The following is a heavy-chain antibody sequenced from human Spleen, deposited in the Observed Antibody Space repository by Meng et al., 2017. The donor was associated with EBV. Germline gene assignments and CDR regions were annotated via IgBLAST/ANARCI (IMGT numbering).Heavy chain of an antibody. D-gene: IGHD5-12*01. CDR3: VRDPWLRIGESV. CDR2: ITPVFGIA. CDR1: GNSFNNYG. Sequence: QVQLGGSGAEVRKPGSSVKVSCTVSGNSFNNYGISWVRQAPGQGLEWMGDITPVFGIANYAEKFQGRVTITADTSTRTAYMDLSSLTFDDTAVYYCVRDPWLRIGESVWGRGTLVTVSS. V-gene: IGHV1-69*17. J-gene: IGHJ4*02.